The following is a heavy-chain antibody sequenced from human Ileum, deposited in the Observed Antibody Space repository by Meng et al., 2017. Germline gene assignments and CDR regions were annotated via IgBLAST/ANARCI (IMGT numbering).Heavy chain of an antibody. Sequence: QVRLQDSGPGLVKPSGTLSLPWAVSGGIIINSNWWSWVRQPPGKGLEWIGQIYHSGSTNYNPSLTSRVTISVDKSRNQFSLKLSSVTAADTAVYYCARHGSGSYPYLEYWGQGTLVTVSS. CDR1: GGIIINSNW. J-gene: IGHJ4*02. CDR3: ARHGSGSYPYLEY. D-gene: IGHD3-10*01. V-gene: IGHV4-4*02. CDR2: IYHSGST.